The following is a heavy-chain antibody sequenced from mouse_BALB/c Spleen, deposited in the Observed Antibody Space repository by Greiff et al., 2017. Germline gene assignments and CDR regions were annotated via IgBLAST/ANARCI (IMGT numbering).Heavy chain of an antibody. CDR2: INPSSGYT. CDR1: GYTFTSYT. J-gene: IGHJ3*01. D-gene: IGHD1-1*01. Sequence: QVQLQQSAAELARPGASVKMSCKASGYTFTSYTMHWVKQRPGQGLEWIGYINPSSGYTEYNQKFKDKTTLTADKSSSTAYMQLSSLTSEDSAVYYCARGGYGSPWFAYWGQGTLVTVSA. V-gene: IGHV1-4*02. CDR3: ARGGYGSPWFAY.